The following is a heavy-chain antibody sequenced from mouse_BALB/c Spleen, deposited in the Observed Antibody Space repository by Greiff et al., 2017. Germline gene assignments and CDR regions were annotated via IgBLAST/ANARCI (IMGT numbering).Heavy chain of an antibody. D-gene: IGHD3-2*01. J-gene: IGHJ4*01. CDR3: ARGTARAPHYYAMDY. V-gene: IGHV1-4*02. CDR1: GYTFTSYT. Sequence: VQLVESAAELARPGASVKMSCKASGYTFTSYTMHWVKQRPGQGLEWIGYINPSSGYTEYNQKFKDKTTLTADKSSSTAYMQLSSLTSEDSAVYYCARGTARAPHYYAMDYWGQGTSVTVSS. CDR2: INPSSGYT.